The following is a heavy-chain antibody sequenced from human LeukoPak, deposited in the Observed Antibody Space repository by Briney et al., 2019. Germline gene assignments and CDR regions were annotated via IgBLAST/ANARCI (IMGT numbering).Heavy chain of an antibody. Sequence: ASVKVSCKASGYTFTKYAMNWVRQAPGQGLEWMGWLNIKTGNPTYAQGFTGRFVFSLDTSVTTAYLQISSLKDDDTAVYYCARSGSWTDHPAFDMWGQGTMVTVSS. CDR1: GYTFTKYA. CDR3: ARSGSWTDHPAFDM. D-gene: IGHD3/OR15-3a*01. V-gene: IGHV7-4-1*02. CDR2: LNIKTGNP. J-gene: IGHJ3*02.